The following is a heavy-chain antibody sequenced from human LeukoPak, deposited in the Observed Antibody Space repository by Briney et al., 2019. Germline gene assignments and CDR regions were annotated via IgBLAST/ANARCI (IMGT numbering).Heavy chain of an antibody. V-gene: IGHV3-48*01. J-gene: IGHJ4*02. CDR2: ISSSSSTI. CDR3: ARDRYYYDSSGYLVMFDY. Sequence: PGGSLRLSCAASGFTFSSYSMNWVRQAPGKGLEWVSYISSSSSTIYCADSVKGRFTISRDNAKNSLYLQMNSLRAEDTAVYYCARDRYYYDSSGYLVMFDYWGQGTLVTVSS. D-gene: IGHD3-22*01. CDR1: GFTFSSYS.